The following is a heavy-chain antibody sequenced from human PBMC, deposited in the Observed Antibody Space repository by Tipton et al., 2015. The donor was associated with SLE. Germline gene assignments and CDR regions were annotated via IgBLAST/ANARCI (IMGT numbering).Heavy chain of an antibody. Sequence: QVQLVQSGAEVKKPGASVKVSCKASGYTFIGYYIHWVRQAPGQGLEWMGWINPNSGGTKFAQKFQGRVTLTGDTSISTAYMELSTLRSDDTAVYYCAVAAGPFDHWGQGTLVSVSS. CDR3: AVAAGPFDH. V-gene: IGHV1-2*02. J-gene: IGHJ4*02. CDR1: GYTFIGYY. D-gene: IGHD6-13*01. CDR2: INPNSGGT.